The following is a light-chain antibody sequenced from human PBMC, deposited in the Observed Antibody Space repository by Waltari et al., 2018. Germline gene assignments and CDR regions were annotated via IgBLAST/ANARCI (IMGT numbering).Light chain of an antibody. J-gene: IGLJ1*01. CDR3: CSYAGSSTYV. Sequence: SALTQPASVSGSPGQSITISCNGTSSDVGSYNLASWYQQHPGKAPKLMIYEGSKRPSGVSNRFSGSKSGNTASLTISGLQAEDEADYYCCSYAGSSTYVFGTGTKVTVL. V-gene: IGLV2-23*01. CDR1: SSDVGSYNL. CDR2: EGS.